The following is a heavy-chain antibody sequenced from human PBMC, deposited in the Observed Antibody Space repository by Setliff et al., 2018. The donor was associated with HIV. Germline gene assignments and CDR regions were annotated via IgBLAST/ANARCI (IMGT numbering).Heavy chain of an antibody. J-gene: IGHJ3*02. D-gene: IGHD2-2*01. CDR1: GDSISNSY. Sequence: TETLSLTCTVSGDSISNSYWSWIRQPPGKGLEWIGCIDDSGTTNYNPSLETRVTISIDTSKKQFSLKLSSVTAADTAIYFCARTRDCSSSGCFYHAFDMWGQGTMVT. CDR3: ARTRDCSSSGCFYHAFDM. CDR2: IDDSGTT. V-gene: IGHV4-59*01.